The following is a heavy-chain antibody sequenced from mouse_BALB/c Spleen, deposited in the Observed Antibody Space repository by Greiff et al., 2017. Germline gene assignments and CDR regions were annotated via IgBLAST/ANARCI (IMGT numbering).Heavy chain of an antibody. CDR1: GYTFTSYW. CDR2: IDPSDSET. D-gene: IGHD3-2*02. J-gene: IGHJ2*01. V-gene: IGHV1-69*02. Sequence: VQLQQPGAELVKPGAPVKLSCKASGYTFTSYWMNWVKQRPGRGLEWIGRIDPSDSETHYNQKFKDKATLTVDKSSSTAYIQLSSLTSEDSAVYYCARKASYYYDYWGQGTTLTVSS. CDR3: ARKASYYYDY.